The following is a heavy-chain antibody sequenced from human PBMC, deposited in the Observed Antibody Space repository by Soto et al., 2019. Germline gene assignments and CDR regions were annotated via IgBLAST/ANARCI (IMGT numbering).Heavy chain of an antibody. V-gene: IGHV4-30-4*01. D-gene: IGHD5-18*01. CDR1: GGSISSGDYY. Sequence: PSETLSLTCTVSGGSISSGDYYWSWIRQPPGKGLEWIGYIYYSGSTYYNPSLKSRVTISVDTSKNQFSLKLSSVTAADTAVYYCATFRGTAMVPYWGQGTLVTVSS. CDR3: ATFRGTAMVPY. CDR2: IYYSGST. J-gene: IGHJ4*02.